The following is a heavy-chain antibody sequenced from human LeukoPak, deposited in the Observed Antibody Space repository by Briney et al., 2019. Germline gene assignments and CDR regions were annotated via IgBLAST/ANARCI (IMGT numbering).Heavy chain of an antibody. D-gene: IGHD2-15*01. V-gene: IGHV4-39*07. J-gene: IGHJ5*02. CDR1: GGSISSYY. CDR2: IYYSGST. Sequence: SETLSLTCTVSGGSISSYYWGWIRQPPGKGLEWIGSIYYSGSTYYNPSLKSRVTISVDTSKNQFSLKLSSVTAADTAVYYCARAESFRGSWFDPWGQGTLDTVSS. CDR3: ARAESFRGSWFDP.